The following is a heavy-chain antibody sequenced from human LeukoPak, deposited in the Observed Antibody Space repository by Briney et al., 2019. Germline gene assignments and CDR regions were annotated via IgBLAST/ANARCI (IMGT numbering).Heavy chain of an antibody. CDR1: GSTFSASA. CDR3: VRLGGSYLGDAFDI. CDR2: IRSKANNYAT. J-gene: IGHJ3*02. D-gene: IGHD1-26*01. V-gene: IGHV3-73*01. Sequence: GGSLRLSCAASGSTFSASAMHWVRQASGKGLEWVARIRSKANNYATAYAASVKGRFTISRDDSKNTAYLQMNSLKTEDTAVYYCVRLGGSYLGDAFDIWGQGTMVTVSS.